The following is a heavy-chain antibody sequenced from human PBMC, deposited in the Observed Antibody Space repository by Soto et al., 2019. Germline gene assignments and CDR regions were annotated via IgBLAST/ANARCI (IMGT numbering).Heavy chain of an antibody. V-gene: IGHV4-59*08. Sequence: SETLSLTCTVSGGSITNNYWSWIRQFPGKGLEWIGYVYSSGSTKHNPSLKSRVTISVDTAKNQFSLKLSSVTAADTAIYYCARHLPNYYCAKDRSGSVSYGLDVWGQGTTVTVSS. D-gene: IGHD3-22*01. CDR1: GGSITNNY. J-gene: IGHJ6*02. CDR3: ARHLPNYYCAKDRSGSVSYGLDV. CDR2: VYSSGST.